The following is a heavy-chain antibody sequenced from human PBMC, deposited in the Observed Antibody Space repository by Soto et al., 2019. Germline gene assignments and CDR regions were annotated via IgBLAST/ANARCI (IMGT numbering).Heavy chain of an antibody. CDR3: PRVRTVGMSGSPGDS. D-gene: IGHD3-10*01. CDR2: IYHTGTT. J-gene: IGHJ4*02. CDR1: GYAISSGFY. V-gene: IGHV4-38-2*01. Sequence: PSETLSLTCDVSGYAISSGFYWAWIRQPPGKRLEWIGNIYHTGTTYYNPSLKSRVTMPVDTSKNQFSLRLSSVTAADPAVFYCPRVRTVGMSGSPGDSWGQGTMVTFYS.